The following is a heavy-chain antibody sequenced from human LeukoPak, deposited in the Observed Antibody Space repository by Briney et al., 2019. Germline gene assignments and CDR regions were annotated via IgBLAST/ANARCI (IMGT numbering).Heavy chain of an antibody. Sequence: GGSLRLSCAASGFTFSRYWMSWVRQAPGKGLEWVANIKEDGRQKYYVDSVKGRLTISRDNTKNSLFLQMNSLRAEDTAVYYCAKAAVVATFGLIDYWGQGTLVTVSS. V-gene: IGHV3-7*01. CDR1: GFTFSRYW. J-gene: IGHJ4*02. D-gene: IGHD2-21*01. CDR2: IKEDGRQK. CDR3: AKAAVVATFGLIDY.